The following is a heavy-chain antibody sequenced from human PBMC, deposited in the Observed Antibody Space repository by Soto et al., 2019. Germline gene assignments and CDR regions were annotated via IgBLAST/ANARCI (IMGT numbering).Heavy chain of an antibody. V-gene: IGHV4-39*01. Sequence: GSLRLSCVVSGFISSSYAMHWVRQAPGKGLEWIGSIYYSGSTYYNPSLKSRVTISVDTSKNQFSLKLSSVTAADTAVYYCARSYYDFWSGYPDYWGQGTLVTVSS. J-gene: IGHJ4*02. CDR1: GFISSSYA. CDR3: ARSYYDFWSGYPDY. CDR2: IYYSGST. D-gene: IGHD3-3*01.